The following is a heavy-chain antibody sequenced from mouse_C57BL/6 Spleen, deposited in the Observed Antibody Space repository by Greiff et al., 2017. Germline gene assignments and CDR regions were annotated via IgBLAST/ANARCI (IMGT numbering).Heavy chain of an antibody. CDR2: ISSGGDYI. D-gene: IGHD2-14*01. CDR1: GFTFSSYA. CDR3: TRDRDGYAMDY. V-gene: IGHV5-9-1*02. J-gene: IGHJ4*01. Sequence: DVMLVESGEGLVKPGGSLKLSCAASGFTFSSYAMSWVRQTTEKRLEWVAYISSGGDYIYYADTVKGRFTISRDNARNTLYLQMSSLKSEDTAMFYCTRDRDGYAMDYWGQGTSVTVSS.